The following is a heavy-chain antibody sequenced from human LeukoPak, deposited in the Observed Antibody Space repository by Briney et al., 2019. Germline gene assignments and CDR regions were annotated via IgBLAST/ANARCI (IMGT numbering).Heavy chain of an antibody. CDR3: AKEVDGASGTKIGYFQH. D-gene: IGHD1-26*01. V-gene: IGHV3-33*06. CDR2: IWYDGSNK. CDR1: GFTFSSYG. J-gene: IGHJ1*01. Sequence: GGSLRLSCAASGFTFSSYGMHWVRQAPGKGLEWVAVIWYDGSNKYYADSVKGRFTISRDNSKNTLYLQMNSLRAEDTAVYYCAKEVDGASGTKIGYFQHWGQGTLVIVSS.